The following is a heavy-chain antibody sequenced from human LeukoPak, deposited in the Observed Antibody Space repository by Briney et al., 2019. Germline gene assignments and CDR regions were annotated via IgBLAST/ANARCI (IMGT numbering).Heavy chain of an antibody. CDR1: GFTFSTYG. D-gene: IGHD2/OR15-2a*01. V-gene: IGHV3-23*01. J-gene: IGHJ4*02. CDR3: AKSCNSGNCYYNY. Sequence: AGGSLRLSCAASGFTFSTYGMSWVRQAPGKGLQRVSGITASGDGTYYADSVKGRFTISRDNSNNTLYLQMNSLRADDTAIYYCAKSCNSGNCYYNYWGQGTLVTVSS. CDR2: ITASGDGT.